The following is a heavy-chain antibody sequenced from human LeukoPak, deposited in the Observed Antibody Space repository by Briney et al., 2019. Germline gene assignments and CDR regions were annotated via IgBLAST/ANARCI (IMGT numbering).Heavy chain of an antibody. CDR2: INPNSGGT. Sequence: ASVRVSCKASGYTFTGYYMHWVRQAPGQGLEWMGWINPNSGGTNYAQKFQGRVTMTRDTSISTAYMELSRLRSDDTAVYYCARVRGSSGWYFDLWGRGTLVTVSS. D-gene: IGHD3-10*01. CDR3: ARVRGSSGWYFDL. V-gene: IGHV1-2*02. J-gene: IGHJ2*01. CDR1: GYTFTGYY.